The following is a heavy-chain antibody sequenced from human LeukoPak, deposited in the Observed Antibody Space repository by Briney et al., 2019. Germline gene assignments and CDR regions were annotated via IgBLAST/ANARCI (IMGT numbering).Heavy chain of an antibody. CDR2: INPNSGGT. J-gene: IGHJ4*02. V-gene: IGHV1-2*02. CDR3: ATNHHYGHHEDY. Sequence: ASVKVSCKASGYTFTGYYMHWGRQAPGQGLEWMGWINPNSGGTNYAQKFQGRVTMTMDTSIRTASMKLSRLRSDDTAVYYCATNHHYGHHEDYWGQGPLVPVSS. D-gene: IGHD4-17*01. CDR1: GYTFTGYY.